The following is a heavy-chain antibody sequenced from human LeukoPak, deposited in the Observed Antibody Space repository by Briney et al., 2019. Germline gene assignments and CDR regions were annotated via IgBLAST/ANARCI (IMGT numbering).Heavy chain of an antibody. Sequence: NPSETLSLTCTVSAGSMSSTTYYWGWIRQPPGKGLEWIGSVSYSGNTYYNPSLKSRVTISVDTSKNQFSLNLSSVTAADTAEFFCARKVLRPSHRGGIDVWGQGTTVTVSS. V-gene: IGHV4-39*01. D-gene: IGHD3-16*01. CDR2: VSYSGNT. CDR3: ARKVLRPSHRGGIDV. CDR1: AGSMSSTTYY. J-gene: IGHJ6*02.